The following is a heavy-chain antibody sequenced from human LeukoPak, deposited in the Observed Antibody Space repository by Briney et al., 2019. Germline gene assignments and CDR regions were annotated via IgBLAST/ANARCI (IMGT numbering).Heavy chain of an antibody. D-gene: IGHD6-19*01. J-gene: IGHJ1*01. V-gene: IGHV3-7*03. CDR3: AKDHISGWSYQH. CDR2: ISKDGSVK. Sequence: GGSLNLPLPPSELPFKTYWFYWFRQPQGRGLEWVATISKDGSVKYYVDSVKGRFTISRDNAKNSLYLQMNNLRAEDTAVYYCAKDHISGWSYQHWGQGTLVTVSS. CDR1: ELPFKTYW.